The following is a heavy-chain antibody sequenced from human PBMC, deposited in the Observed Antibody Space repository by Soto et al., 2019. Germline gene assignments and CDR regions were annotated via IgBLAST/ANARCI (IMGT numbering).Heavy chain of an antibody. J-gene: IGHJ4*02. CDR3: VRRGGHVYDY. CDR2: IRPDGTET. V-gene: IGHV3-7*03. D-gene: IGHD5-12*01. CDR1: GCTFTDFY. Sequence: EVQLVQSGGGLVQPGGSLRLSCVGCGCTFTDFYMNWVRQALGKGLEWVANIRPDGTETNYVESVKGRFSTSRDNAKNSLFLQMTSMRADDTALYYCVRRGGHVYDYWGQGLLVTVSS.